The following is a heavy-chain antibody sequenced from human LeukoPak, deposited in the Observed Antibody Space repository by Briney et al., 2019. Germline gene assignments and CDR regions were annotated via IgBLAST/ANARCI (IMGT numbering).Heavy chain of an antibody. CDR3: AKDRLAAAANWFDP. D-gene: IGHD6-13*01. V-gene: IGHV3-23*01. CDR1: GFTASSNY. J-gene: IGHJ5*02. Sequence: SGGSLRLSCAASGFTASSNYMSWVRQAPGKGLEWVSAISGSGGSTYYADSVKGRFTISRDNSKNTLYLQMNSLRAEDTAVYYCAKDRLAAAANWFDPWGQGTLVTVSS. CDR2: ISGSGGST.